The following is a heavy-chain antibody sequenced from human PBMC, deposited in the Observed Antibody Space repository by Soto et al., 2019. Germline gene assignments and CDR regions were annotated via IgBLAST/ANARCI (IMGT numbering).Heavy chain of an antibody. CDR2: IIPIFGTA. Sequence: QVQLVQSGAEVKKPGSSVKVSCKASGGTFSSYAISWVRQAPGQGLEWMGGIIPIFGTANYAQKFQGRVTITADESTSTAYMELSSLRSEDTAVYYCARGNCISTSCYEGSWDYCGMDVWGQGTTVTVSS. V-gene: IGHV1-69*12. D-gene: IGHD2-2*01. CDR3: ARGNCISTSCYEGSWDYCGMDV. CDR1: GGTFSSYA. J-gene: IGHJ6*02.